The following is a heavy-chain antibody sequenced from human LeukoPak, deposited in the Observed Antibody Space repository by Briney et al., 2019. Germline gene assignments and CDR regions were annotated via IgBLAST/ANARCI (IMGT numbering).Heavy chain of an antibody. J-gene: IGHJ4*02. CDR1: GFRFCYYG. CDR3: AKEIWGDNVVAPFDY. V-gene: IGHV3-23*01. Sequence: GGSVRLFCAASGFRFCYYGVICARHATGKGLEWVSSIGGTGGITYYADSVKCRFTISRDYSNTTLYLQMSSLIADDTAIYYCAKEIWGDNVVAPFDYWGQGTLVTVSS. D-gene: IGHD2-21*01. CDR2: IGGTGGIT.